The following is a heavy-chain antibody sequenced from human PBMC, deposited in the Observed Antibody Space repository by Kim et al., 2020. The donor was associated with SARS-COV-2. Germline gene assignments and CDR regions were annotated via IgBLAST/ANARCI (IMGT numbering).Heavy chain of an antibody. Sequence: YYADPWEGRFTISRDNSKSTLDLQRNSLRAEDTAVYYCAKGLYSSSWFVDYGGQGTLVTISS. D-gene: IGHD6-13*01. CDR3: AKGLYSSSWFVDY. J-gene: IGHJ4*02. V-gene: IGHV3-23*03.